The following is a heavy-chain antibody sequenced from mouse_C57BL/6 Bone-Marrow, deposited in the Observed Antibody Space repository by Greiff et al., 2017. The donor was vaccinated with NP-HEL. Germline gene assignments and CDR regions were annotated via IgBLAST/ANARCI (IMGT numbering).Heavy chain of an antibody. D-gene: IGHD4-1*02. J-gene: IGHJ4*01. V-gene: IGHV1-81*01. CDR2: IYPRSGNT. Sequence: QVHVKQSGAELARPGASVKLSCKASGYTFTSYGISWVKQRTGQGLEWIGEIYPRSGNTYYNEKFKGKATLTADKSSSTAYMELRSLTSEDSAVYFCAREGLQLMDYWGQGTSVTVSS. CDR3: AREGLQLMDY. CDR1: GYTFTSYG.